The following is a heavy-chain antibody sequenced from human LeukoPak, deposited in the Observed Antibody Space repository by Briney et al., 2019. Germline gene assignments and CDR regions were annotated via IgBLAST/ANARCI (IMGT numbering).Heavy chain of an antibody. J-gene: IGHJ4*02. CDR3: AKDRGVTTAFYFDY. Sequence: GGSLRLSCAASGFTFSSYSMNWVRQAPGKGLEWVSSISSSSSYIYYADSVKGRFTISRDNAKNTLYLQMNSLRAEDTAVYYCAKDRGVTTAFYFDYWGQGTLVTVSS. D-gene: IGHD4-17*01. CDR1: GFTFSSYS. CDR2: ISSSSSYI. V-gene: IGHV3-21*04.